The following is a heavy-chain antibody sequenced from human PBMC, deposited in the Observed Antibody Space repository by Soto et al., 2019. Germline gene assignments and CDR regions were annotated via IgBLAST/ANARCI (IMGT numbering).Heavy chain of an antibody. CDR3: AKAPSSDCNSGACSLRS. CDR1: GFTFDDYA. D-gene: IGHD2-21*01. J-gene: IGHJ5*02. V-gene: IGHV3-9*01. CDR2: ISWNSGNL. Sequence: EVQLVESGGGLVQPGMSLRLSCAASGFTFDDYAMHWVRQGPGKGLEWVSSISWNSGNLGYADSVKGRFTISRDSAKNALYLQMHSLTAEDTAVYYCAKAPSSDCNSGACSLRSWGQGTLVTGSS.